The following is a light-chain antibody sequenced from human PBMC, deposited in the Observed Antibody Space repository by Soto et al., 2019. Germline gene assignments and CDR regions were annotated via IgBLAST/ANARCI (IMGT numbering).Light chain of an antibody. J-gene: IGKJ5*01. CDR3: QQYNNWPAIT. V-gene: IGKV3-11*01. Sequence: EIVLTQSPATLSLSPGGRAALSCRASQSITTYLAWYQQKPGQAPRLLIYDASNRATGIPARFSGSGSGTEFTLTISSLQSEDFAVYYCQQYNNWPAITFGQGTRLEIK. CDR2: DAS. CDR1: QSITTY.